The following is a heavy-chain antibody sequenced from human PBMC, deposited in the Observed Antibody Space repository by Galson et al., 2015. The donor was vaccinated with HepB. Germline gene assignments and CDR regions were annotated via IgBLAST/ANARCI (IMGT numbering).Heavy chain of an antibody. J-gene: IGHJ4*02. CDR3: AKGGPRGYYGSGSIQHPFDY. CDR2: ISGSGGST. CDR1: GFTFSSYA. V-gene: IGHV3-23*01. Sequence: SLRLSCAASGFTFSSYAMSWVRQAPGKGLEWVSAISGSGGSTYYADSVKGRFTISRDNSKNTLYLQMNSLRAEDTAVYYCAKGGPRGYYGSGSIQHPFDYWGQGTLVTVSS. D-gene: IGHD3-10*01.